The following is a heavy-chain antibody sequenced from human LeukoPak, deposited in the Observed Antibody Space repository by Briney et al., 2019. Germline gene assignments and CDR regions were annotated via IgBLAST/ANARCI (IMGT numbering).Heavy chain of an antibody. CDR2: ISYDGSNK. Sequence: GGSLRLSCATSGFTFSNYGMHWVRQAPGKGLEWVAVISYDGSNKYYADSVKGRFTISRDNTKNTLYLQMNSLRPEDAAVYYCANLPLWGQGTLVTVSS. CDR1: GFTFSNYG. J-gene: IGHJ4*02. V-gene: IGHV3-30*18. CDR3: ANLPL.